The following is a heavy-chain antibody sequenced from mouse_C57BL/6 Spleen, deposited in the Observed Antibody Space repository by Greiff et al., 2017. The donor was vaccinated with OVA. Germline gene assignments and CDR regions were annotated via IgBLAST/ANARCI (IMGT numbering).Heavy chain of an antibody. V-gene: IGHV1-69*01. CDR1: GYTFTSYW. D-gene: IGHD3-3*01. J-gene: IGHJ2*01. Sequence: QVQLQQSGAELVMPGASVKLSCKASGYTFTSYWMHWVKQRPGQGLEWIGEIDPSDSYTNYNQKFKGKSTLTVDKSSSTAYMQLSSLTSEDSAVYYSARTSRDEAYFDYWDQGTTLTVSS. CDR3: ARTSRDEAYFDY. CDR2: IDPSDSYT.